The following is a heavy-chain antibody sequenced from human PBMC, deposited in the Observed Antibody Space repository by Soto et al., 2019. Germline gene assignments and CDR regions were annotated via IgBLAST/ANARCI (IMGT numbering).Heavy chain of an antibody. J-gene: IGHJ6*03. D-gene: IGHD6-13*01. CDR2: IYYSGST. CDR1: GGSISSYY. V-gene: IGHV4-59*01. Sequence: PSETLSLTCTVSGGSISSYYWSWIRQPPGKGLEWIGYIYYSGSTNYNPSLKSRVTISVDTSKNQFSLKLSSVSAAETAVYYCARVQQRLVYYYYYMDVWGKETTVTVAS. CDR3: ARVQQRLVYYYYYMDV.